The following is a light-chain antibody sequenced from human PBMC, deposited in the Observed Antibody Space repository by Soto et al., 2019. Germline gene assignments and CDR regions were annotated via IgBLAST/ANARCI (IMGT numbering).Light chain of an antibody. J-gene: IGKJ2*01. Sequence: EIVMTQSPATLSVSPGDRAALSCRASQSVSSNLAWYQRKPGQAPRLLIYGASTRATGIPARFSGSGSGTEFTLTISSLQSEDFALYYCQQYNNWPYTFGQGTKLEIK. CDR3: QQYNNWPYT. CDR1: QSVSSN. V-gene: IGKV3-15*01. CDR2: GAS.